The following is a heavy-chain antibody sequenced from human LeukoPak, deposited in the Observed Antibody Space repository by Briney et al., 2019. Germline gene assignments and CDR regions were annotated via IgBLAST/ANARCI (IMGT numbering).Heavy chain of an antibody. CDR1: GFTFSSYG. CDR2: IRYDGSNK. CDR3: AKVSLLQNAFDI. J-gene: IGHJ3*02. D-gene: IGHD1-26*01. Sequence: GGSLRLSCAASGFTFSSYGMHWVCQAPGKGLEWVAFIRYDGSNKYYADSVKGRFTISRDNSKNTLYLQMNSLRAEDTAVYYCAKVSLLQNAFDIWGQGTMVTVSS. V-gene: IGHV3-30*02.